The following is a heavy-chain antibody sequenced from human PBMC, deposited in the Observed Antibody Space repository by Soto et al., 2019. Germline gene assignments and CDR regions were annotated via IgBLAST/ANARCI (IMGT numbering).Heavy chain of an antibody. CDR1: GYTFTSFG. CDR2: ISGYNGKT. J-gene: IGHJ4*02. V-gene: IGHV1-18*04. Sequence: QVQLVQSGPEVKKPGASVKVSCKASGYTFTSFGVSWLRQAPGQGPEWMGWISGYNGKTKYTQKVQGRVTLTTDTSTATAYMEMMSLRSDDAAVYFCARDKMIDDFGLGSFDYWGQGTVVTVSS. D-gene: IGHD3-10*01. CDR3: ARDKMIDDFGLGSFDY.